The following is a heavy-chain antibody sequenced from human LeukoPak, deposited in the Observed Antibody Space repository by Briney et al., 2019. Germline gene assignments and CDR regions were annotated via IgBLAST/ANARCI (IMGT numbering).Heavy chain of an antibody. Sequence: GSLRLSCAASGFTFSSYAMSWVRQAPGKGLEWASAISGSGGSTYYADSVKGRFTISRDNSKNTLYLQMNSLRAEDTAVYYCAKGPDYDFWSGYFDYWGQGTLVTVSS. CDR1: GFTFSSYA. J-gene: IGHJ4*02. CDR3: AKGPDYDFWSGYFDY. D-gene: IGHD3-3*01. CDR2: ISGSGGST. V-gene: IGHV3-23*01.